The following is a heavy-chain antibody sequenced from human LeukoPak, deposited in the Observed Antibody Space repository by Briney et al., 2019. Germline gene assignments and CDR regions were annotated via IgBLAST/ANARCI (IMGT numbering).Heavy chain of an antibody. J-gene: IGHJ6*02. CDR1: GGSFSGYY. D-gene: IGHD5-18*01. CDR2: INHSGST. Sequence: SETLSLTCAVYGGSFSGYYWSWIRQPPGKGLEWVGEINHSGSTNYNPSLKSRVTISVDTSKNQFSLKLSSVTAADTAVYYCARDPLLGSYGLYYYYYGMDVWGQGTTVTVS. V-gene: IGHV4-34*01. CDR3: ARDPLLGSYGLYYYYYGMDV.